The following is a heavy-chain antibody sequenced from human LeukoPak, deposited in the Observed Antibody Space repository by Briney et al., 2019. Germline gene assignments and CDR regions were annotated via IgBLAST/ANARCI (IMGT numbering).Heavy chain of an antibody. V-gene: IGHV3-30*03. J-gene: IGHJ4*02. CDR1: VFTFSSYA. Sequence: GRSLRLSCVASVFTFSSYAMHWVRQAPGKGLEWVAFISSDGSVRYHADPVKGRFTISRDNSKNTLYLQMNSLRAEDTAVYYCARDSDSGYDFDYWGQGTLVTVSS. D-gene: IGHD5-12*01. CDR2: ISSDGSVR. CDR3: ARDSDSGYDFDY.